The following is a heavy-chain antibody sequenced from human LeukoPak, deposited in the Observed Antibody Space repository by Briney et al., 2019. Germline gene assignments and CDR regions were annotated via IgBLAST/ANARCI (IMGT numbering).Heavy chain of an antibody. J-gene: IGHJ5*02. CDR2: IYYSGST. CDR1: GGSISSSSYY. CDR3: ASTPQYYYGSGSYSGWFDP. V-gene: IGHV4-39*01. D-gene: IGHD3-10*01. Sequence: SETLSLTCTVSGGSISSSSYYWGWIRQPPGKGLEWIGSIYYSGSTYYNPSLKSRVTISVDTSKNQFSLKLSPVTAADMAVYYCASTPQYYYGSGSYSGWFDPWGQGTLVTVSS.